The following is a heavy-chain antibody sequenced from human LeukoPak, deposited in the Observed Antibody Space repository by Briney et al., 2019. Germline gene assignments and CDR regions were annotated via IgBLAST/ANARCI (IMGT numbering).Heavy chain of an antibody. Sequence: PGRSLRLSCAASGFSFDDYAMHWVRQAPGKGLEWVSGISWNSGNIGYADSMKGRFTISRDNAKNSLYLQMNSLRADDTALYYCAKDTRGYSYGSYFDYWGQGTLVTVSS. CDR3: AKDTRGYSYGSYFDY. D-gene: IGHD5-18*01. J-gene: IGHJ4*02. V-gene: IGHV3-9*01. CDR2: ISWNSGNI. CDR1: GFSFDDYA.